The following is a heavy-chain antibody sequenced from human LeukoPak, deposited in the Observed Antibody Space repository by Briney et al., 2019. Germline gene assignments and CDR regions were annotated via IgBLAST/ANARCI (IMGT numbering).Heavy chain of an antibody. CDR3: ANLHGGLLSFDG. J-gene: IGHJ4*02. CDR2: FSSSGDST. Sequence: GGSLRLSCAASGFTFSSYAKSWVRKAPGKGMEWVSGFSSSGDSTYYADSVKGRFSISRDNSKNTLYLQMNSLRAEDTAVYYCANLHGGLLSFDGWGQGTLVTVSS. V-gene: IGHV3-23*01. CDR1: GFTFSSYA. D-gene: IGHD2-15*01.